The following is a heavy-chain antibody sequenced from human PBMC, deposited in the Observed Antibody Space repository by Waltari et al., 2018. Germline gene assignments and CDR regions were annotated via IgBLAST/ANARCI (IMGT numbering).Heavy chain of an antibody. Sequence: QITLKESGPTLVKPTQTLTLTCTFSGFSLSTSGVGVGWIRQPPGKALEWLALIYWNDDKRYSPSLKSRLTITKDTSKNQVVLTMTNMDPVDTATYYCAHRGGYSSGWYGFFLEAHDAFDIWGQGTMVTVSS. D-gene: IGHD6-19*01. J-gene: IGHJ3*02. CDR2: IYWNDDK. CDR1: GFSLSTSGVG. CDR3: AHRGGYSSGWYGFFLEAHDAFDI. V-gene: IGHV2-5*01.